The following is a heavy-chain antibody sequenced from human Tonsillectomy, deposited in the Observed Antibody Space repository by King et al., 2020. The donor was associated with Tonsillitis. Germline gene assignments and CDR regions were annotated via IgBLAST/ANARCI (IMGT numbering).Heavy chain of an antibody. CDR1: GFTFSSYW. CDR2: IKQDGSEK. J-gene: IGHJ3*02. CDR3: AREEDYDSSGYYSDAFDI. D-gene: IGHD3-22*01. V-gene: IGHV3-7*01. Sequence: VQLVESGGGLVQPGGSLRLSCAASGFTFSSYWMSWVRQAPGKGLEWVANIKQDGSEKDYVDSVKGRVTISRDNAKNSLYLQMNSLRAEDTALYYCAREEDYDSSGYYSDAFDIWGQGTMVTVSS.